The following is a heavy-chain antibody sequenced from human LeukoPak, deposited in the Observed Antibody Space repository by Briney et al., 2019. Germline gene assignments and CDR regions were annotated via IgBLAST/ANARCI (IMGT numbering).Heavy chain of an antibody. J-gene: IGHJ4*02. Sequence: PGGSLRLSCAASGFTFSSFWMSWVRQAPGKGLEWVANIKQDGSEKYYVDSVKGRFTISRDNAKNSLYLQMNSLRAEDTAVYYCARTHDPSYSSSLPYYFDYWGQGTLVTVSS. V-gene: IGHV3-7*04. D-gene: IGHD6-13*01. CDR1: GFTFSSFW. CDR3: ARTHDPSYSSSLPYYFDY. CDR2: IKQDGSEK.